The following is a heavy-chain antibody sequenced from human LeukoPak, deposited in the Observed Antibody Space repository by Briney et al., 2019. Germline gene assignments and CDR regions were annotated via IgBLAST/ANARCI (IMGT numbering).Heavy chain of an antibody. V-gene: IGHV4-4*07. CDR2: IYTSGST. CDR3: ARGRTYYDFWSGYSHFDY. D-gene: IGHD3-3*01. CDR1: GGSISSYY. Sequence: SETLSLTCTVSGGSISSYYWSWIRQPAGKGLEWIGRIYTSGSTNYNPSLKSRVTMSVDTSKNQFSLKLSSVTAADTAVYYCARGRTYYDFWSGYSHFDYWGQGTLVTVSS. J-gene: IGHJ4*02.